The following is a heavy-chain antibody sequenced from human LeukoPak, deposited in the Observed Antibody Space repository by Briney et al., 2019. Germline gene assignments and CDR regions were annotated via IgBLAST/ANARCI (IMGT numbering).Heavy chain of an antibody. J-gene: IGHJ6*02. D-gene: IGHD2-15*01. Sequence: PSETLSLTCAFYGASFSGYYWRWIRQPPGKGLEWIGEINHSGITTYNPSLKSRVTISVDTSKKQFSLKLNSVTAADMAVYYCARVRSGLHMDVWGQGTTVTVSS. CDR2: INHSGIT. CDR1: GASFSGYY. V-gene: IGHV4-34*01. CDR3: ARVRSGLHMDV.